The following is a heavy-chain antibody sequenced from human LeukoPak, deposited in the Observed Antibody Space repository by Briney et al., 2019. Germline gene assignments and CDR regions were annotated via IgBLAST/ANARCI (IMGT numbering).Heavy chain of an antibody. CDR1: GGSIRSYY. J-gene: IGHJ4*02. Sequence: SETLSLTCTVSGGSIRSYYWTWIRQPPGKGLEWIGEINHSGSTNYNPSLKSRVTISVDTSKNQFSLKLSSVTAADTAVYYCARVEGYGDYYFDYWGQGTLVTVSS. CDR2: INHSGST. CDR3: ARVEGYGDYYFDY. D-gene: IGHD4-17*01. V-gene: IGHV4-34*01.